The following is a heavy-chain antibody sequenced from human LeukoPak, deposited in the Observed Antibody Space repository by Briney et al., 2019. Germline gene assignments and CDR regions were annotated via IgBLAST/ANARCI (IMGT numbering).Heavy chain of an antibody. CDR2: ISYDGSNK. Sequence: GRSLRLSCAASGFTFSSYAMHWVRQAPGKGLEWVAVISYDGSNKYYADSVKGRFTISRDNSKNTLYLQMNSLRAEDTAVYYCARDTPLTTVTTFDYWGQGTLVTASS. CDR1: GFTFSSYA. J-gene: IGHJ4*02. CDR3: ARDTPLTTVTTFDY. V-gene: IGHV3-30-3*01. D-gene: IGHD4-17*01.